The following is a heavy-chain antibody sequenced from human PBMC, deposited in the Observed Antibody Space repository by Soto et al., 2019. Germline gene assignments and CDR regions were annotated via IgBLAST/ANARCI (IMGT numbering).Heavy chain of an antibody. J-gene: IGHJ4*02. V-gene: IGHV3-23*01. CDR2: TIDSGGRS. CDR3: AKDKMEQWLVGGYYDY. D-gene: IGHD6-19*01. CDR1: GFTFSSHA. Sequence: EVQLLESGGGLVQPGESLRLSCAASGFTFSSHAMSWVRQAPGKGLEWVSSTIDSGGRSYHADSVRGRFTISRDNSKNTLYLQMNSLRADDTAIYYCAKDKMEQWLVGGYYDYWGQGALVTVSS.